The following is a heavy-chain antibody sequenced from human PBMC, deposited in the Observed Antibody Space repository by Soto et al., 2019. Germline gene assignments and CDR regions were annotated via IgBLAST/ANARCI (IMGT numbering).Heavy chain of an antibody. V-gene: IGHV3-74*01. J-gene: IGHJ4*02. Sequence: EVQLVESGGGLVQPGGSLRLSCAGSGFTFSNYWMHWVRQAPGKGLEWVSRIDHDGPTDYADSVRGRITISRDNAENTLYLQMISLRPEDTAVYYCVRDSHGDYWGQGTLVTVSS. CDR3: VRDSHGDY. CDR1: GFTFSNYW. CDR2: IDHDGPT.